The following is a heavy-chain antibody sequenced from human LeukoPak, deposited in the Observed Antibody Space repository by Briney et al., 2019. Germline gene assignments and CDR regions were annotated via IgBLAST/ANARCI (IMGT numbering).Heavy chain of an antibody. V-gene: IGHV4-4*07. J-gene: IGHJ6*03. Sequence: SETLSLTCTVSGGSISSYYWSWIRQPAGKGLEWIGRIYTSGSTNYNPSLKSRVTMSVGTSKNQFSLKLSSVTAADTAVYYCARVVSFYDFWSGYREYYYMDVWGKGTTVTVSS. D-gene: IGHD3-3*01. CDR1: GGSISSYY. CDR3: ARVVSFYDFWSGYREYYYMDV. CDR2: IYTSGST.